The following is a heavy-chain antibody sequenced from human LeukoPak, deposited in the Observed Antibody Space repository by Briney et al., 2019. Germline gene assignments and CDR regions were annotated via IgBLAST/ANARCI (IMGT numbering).Heavy chain of an antibody. CDR2: MNPKSGNT. Sequence: ASVKVSCKASGYTLTSYDINWVRQATGQGPEWMGWMNPKSGNTGYVQKFQGRVTMTRNTSITTAYMELSRLRSDDTAVYYCATSAYFGASPPTVGMDVWGQGTTVTVSS. D-gene: IGHD3-10*01. J-gene: IGHJ6*02. V-gene: IGHV1-8*01. CDR1: GYTLTSYD. CDR3: ATSAYFGASPPTVGMDV.